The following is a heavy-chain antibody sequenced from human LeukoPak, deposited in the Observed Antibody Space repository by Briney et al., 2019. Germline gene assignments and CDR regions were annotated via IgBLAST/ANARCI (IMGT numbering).Heavy chain of an antibody. CDR2: IWYDGSNK. CDR1: GFTFSSYG. CDR3: AARTGAQEYY. Sequence: PGRSLRLSCAASGFTFSSYGMHWVRQAPGKGLEWVAVIWYDGSNKYYADSVKGRFTISRDNSKDTLYLQMNSLRAEDTAVYHCAARTGAQEYYWGQGTLVTVSS. J-gene: IGHJ4*02. V-gene: IGHV3-33*01. D-gene: IGHD1-14*01.